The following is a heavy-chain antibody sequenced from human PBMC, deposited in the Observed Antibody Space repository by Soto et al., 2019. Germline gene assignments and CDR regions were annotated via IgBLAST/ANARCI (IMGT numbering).Heavy chain of an antibody. V-gene: IGHV1-3*01. Sequence: ASVKVSCKASGYTFTSYAMHCVRQAPGQRLERMGWINAGNGNTKYSQKFQGRVTITRDTSASTAYMELSSLRSEDTAVYYCARSIVVVAALDYWGQGTLVTVSS. CDR1: GYTFTSYA. CDR2: INAGNGNT. J-gene: IGHJ4*02. D-gene: IGHD2-21*02. CDR3: ARSIVVVAALDY.